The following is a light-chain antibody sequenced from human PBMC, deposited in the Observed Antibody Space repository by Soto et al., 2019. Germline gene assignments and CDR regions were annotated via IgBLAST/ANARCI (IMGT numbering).Light chain of an antibody. Sequence: DIQITHSPSTLSASVVDKVTITFRASQSISSWLAWYQQKPGKAPKLLIYDASSLESGVPSRFSGSGSGTEFTLTISSLQPDDFATYYCQQSGRKFGQGTKVDIK. V-gene: IGKV1-5*01. CDR2: DAS. CDR3: QQSGRK. CDR1: QSISSW. J-gene: IGKJ1*01.